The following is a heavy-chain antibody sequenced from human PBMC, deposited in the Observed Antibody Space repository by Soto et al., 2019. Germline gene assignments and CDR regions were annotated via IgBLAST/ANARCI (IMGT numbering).Heavy chain of an antibody. Sequence: ASVKVSCKASGYTFTGHYIHWVRQAPEQGPEWMGEIGPESGATRYAQRFQGRVTMTRDMSITTVYMELNNLSPDDTAVYYCGRGRSGQIVVFYWGQGAPVTVSS. CDR3: GRGRSGQIVVFY. J-gene: IGHJ4*02. V-gene: IGHV1-2*02. CDR1: GYTFTGHY. CDR2: IGPESGAT. D-gene: IGHD1-26*01.